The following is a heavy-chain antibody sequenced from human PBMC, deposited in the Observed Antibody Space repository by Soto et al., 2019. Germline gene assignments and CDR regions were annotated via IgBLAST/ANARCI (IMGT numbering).Heavy chain of an antibody. CDR1: GGTFSSYA. D-gene: IGHD6-13*01. CDR2: IIPIFGKA. CDR3: GRGDLAAAGTFDI. V-gene: IGHV1-69*01. Sequence: SVKVSCKASGGTFSSYAISWVRQAPGQGLEWMGGIIPIFGKANYAQKFQGRVTITADESTSTAYMELSSLRSEDTAVYYCGRGDLAAAGTFDIWGQGTTVTVSS. J-gene: IGHJ3*02.